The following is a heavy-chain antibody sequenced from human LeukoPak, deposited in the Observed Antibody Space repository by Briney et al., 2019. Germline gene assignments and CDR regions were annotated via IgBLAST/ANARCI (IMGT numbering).Heavy chain of an antibody. CDR3: ARSSSSYYYDMDV. J-gene: IGHJ6*02. D-gene: IGHD6-13*01. CDR1: GFTFSNYY. V-gene: IGHV3-11*01. CDR2: ISSSGSTM. Sequence: GGSLRLSCAASGFTFSNYYMNWIRQAPGKGLEWVSYISSSGSTMFYADSVKGRFTISRDNAKNSLFLQMNSLRAEDTAVYYCARSSSSYYYDMDVWGQGTTVTVSS.